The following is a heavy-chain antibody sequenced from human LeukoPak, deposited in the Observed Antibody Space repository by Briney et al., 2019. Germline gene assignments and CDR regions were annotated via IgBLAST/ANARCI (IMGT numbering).Heavy chain of an antibody. CDR2: ISYDGSNK. D-gene: IGHD6-19*01. CDR3: AKDPYSSGWLSARGAQNYYYGMDV. CDR1: GFTFSSYG. V-gene: IGHV3-30*18. Sequence: GGSLRLSCAASGFTFSSYGMHWVRQAPGKGLEWVAVISYDGSNKYYADSVKGRFTISRDNSKNTLYLQMNSLRAEDTAVYYCAKDPYSSGWLSARGAQNYYYGMDVWGQGTTVTVSS. J-gene: IGHJ6*02.